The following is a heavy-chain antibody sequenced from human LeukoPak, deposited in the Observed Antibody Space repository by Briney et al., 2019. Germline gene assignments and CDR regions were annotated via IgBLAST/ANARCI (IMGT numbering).Heavy chain of an antibody. CDR2: IYTSGST. CDR3: ARRTVAARPGMAYYYYMDV. J-gene: IGHJ6*03. V-gene: IGHV4-4*09. CDR1: GGSISSYY. Sequence: SETLSLTCTVSGGSISSYYWSWIRQPPGKGLEWIGYIYTSGSTNYNPSLKSRVTISVDTSKNQFSRKLSSVTAADTAVYYCARRTVAARPGMAYYYYMDVWGKGTTVTVSS. D-gene: IGHD6-6*01.